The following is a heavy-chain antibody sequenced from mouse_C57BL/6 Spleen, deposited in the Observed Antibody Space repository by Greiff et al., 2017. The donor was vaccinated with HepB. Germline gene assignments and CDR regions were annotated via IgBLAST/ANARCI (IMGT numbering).Heavy chain of an antibody. D-gene: IGHD2-1*01. CDR3: ANIYYGNYVGAMDY. CDR2: IYPGSGNT. J-gene: IGHJ4*01. V-gene: IGHV1-84*01. CDR1: GYTFTDYY. Sequence: VQGVESGPELVKPGASVKISCKASGYTFTDYYINWVKQRPGQGLEWIGWIYPGSGNTKYNEKFKGKATLTVDTSSSTAYMQLSSLTSEDSAVYFCANIYYGNYVGAMDYWGQGTSVTVSS.